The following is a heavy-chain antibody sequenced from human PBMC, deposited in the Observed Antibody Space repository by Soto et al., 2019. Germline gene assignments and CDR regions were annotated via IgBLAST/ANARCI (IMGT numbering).Heavy chain of an antibody. V-gene: IGHV3-33*01. J-gene: IGHJ6*02. CDR3: AREQMPVDGLFPLHYYYYGMDV. Sequence: QVQLVESGGGVVQPGRSLRLSCAASGFTFSSYGMHWVRQAPGKGLEWVAVIWYDGSNKYYADSVKGRFTISRDNSKNTLYLQMNSLRAEDTAVYYCAREQMPVDGLFPLHYYYYGMDVWGQGTTVTVSS. CDR2: IWYDGSNK. CDR1: GFTFSSYG. D-gene: IGHD3-9*01.